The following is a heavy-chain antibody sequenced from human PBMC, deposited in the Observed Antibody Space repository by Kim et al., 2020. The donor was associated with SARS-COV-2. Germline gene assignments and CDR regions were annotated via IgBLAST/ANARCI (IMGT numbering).Heavy chain of an antibody. V-gene: IGHV3-7*01. CDR3: ARDVGEMGTRANYFDY. Sequence: GGSLRLSCAASGFTFSSYWMSWVRQAPGKGLEWVANIKQDGSEKYYVDSVKGRFTISRDNAKNSLYLQMNSLRAEDTAVYYCARDVGEMGTRANYFDYWGQGTLVTVSS. CDR1: GFTFSSYW. CDR2: IKQDGSEK. D-gene: IGHD1-1*01. J-gene: IGHJ4*02.